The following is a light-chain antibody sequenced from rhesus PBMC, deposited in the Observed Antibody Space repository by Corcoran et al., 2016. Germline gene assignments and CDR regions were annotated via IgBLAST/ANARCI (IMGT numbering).Light chain of an antibody. CDR2: KAS. Sequence: DIQMTQSPSSLSASVGDTVTIPCRASQGISSWLAWYQQKPGKAPKTQIYKASNLKSGVPSRFSVSGSGTDVTLTISSLQSEDFATYYCQQYSSRPLTFGGGTKVEIK. CDR3: QQYSSRPLT. V-gene: IGKV1-22*01. J-gene: IGKJ4*01. CDR1: QGISSW.